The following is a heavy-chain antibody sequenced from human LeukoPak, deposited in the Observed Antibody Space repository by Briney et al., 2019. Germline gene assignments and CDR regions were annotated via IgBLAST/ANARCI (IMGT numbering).Heavy chain of an antibody. D-gene: IGHD6-6*01. J-gene: IGHJ4*02. Sequence: PGGSLRLSCAASGFTFNSYVMRWVRQAPGKGLEWVSTIVGRDGSTYYTDSVKGRFTISRDNSKNTLYLQMNSLRAEDTAVYYCAKVSSSSDDYWGQGTLVTVSS. V-gene: IGHV3-23*01. CDR2: IVGRDGST. CDR1: GFTFNSYV. CDR3: AKVSSSSDDY.